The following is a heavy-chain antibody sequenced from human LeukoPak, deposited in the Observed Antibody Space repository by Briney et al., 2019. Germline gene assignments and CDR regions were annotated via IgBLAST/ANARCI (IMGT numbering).Heavy chain of an antibody. V-gene: IGHV3-30*02. CDR1: GFTFSSYG. CDR3: AKADCSSTICSFDY. Sequence: GGSLRLSCAASGFTFSSYGMHWVRQAPGKGLEWVAFIRYDGSNKYYADSVKGRFTISRDNSKNTLYLQMNSLRAEDIALYYCAKADCSSTICSFDYWGQGTLVTVSS. D-gene: IGHD2-2*01. J-gene: IGHJ4*02. CDR2: IRYDGSNK.